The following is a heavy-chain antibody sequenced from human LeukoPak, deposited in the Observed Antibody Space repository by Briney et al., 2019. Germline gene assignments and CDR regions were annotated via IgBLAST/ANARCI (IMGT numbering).Heavy chain of an antibody. J-gene: IGHJ6*02. D-gene: IGHD2-2*01. CDR2: ATT. Sequence: SETLSLTCTASGDSISSSSYYWGWVRQPPGTGLQWIATTYAGASLKSRVTMSLDTSKNQFFLRLTSVTAADTAVYFCARILGMYQEGMDVWGPGITVTVSS. CDR1: GDSISSSSYY. CDR3: ARILGMYQEGMDV. V-gene: IGHV4-39*07.